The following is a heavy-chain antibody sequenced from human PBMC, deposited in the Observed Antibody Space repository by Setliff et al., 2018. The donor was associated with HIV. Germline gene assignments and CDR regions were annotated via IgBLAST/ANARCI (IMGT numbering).Heavy chain of an antibody. CDR3: ARASRWGSIPFDY. V-gene: IGHV4-59*06. J-gene: IGHJ4*02. D-gene: IGHD2-21*01. Sequence: SETLSLTCTVSGGSISSHYWSWIRQPPGKGLEWIGYIYYSGSTYYNPSLKSRVTISVDTSKNQFSLKMSSVTAADTAVYFCARASRWGSIPFDYWGQGTLVTVSS. CDR2: IYYSGST. CDR1: GGSISSHY.